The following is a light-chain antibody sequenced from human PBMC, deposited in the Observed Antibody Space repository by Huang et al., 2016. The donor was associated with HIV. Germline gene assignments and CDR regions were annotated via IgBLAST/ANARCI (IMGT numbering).Light chain of an antibody. J-gene: IGKJ3*01. Sequence: IQLTQSPSSLSASVGDRVTITCRASQDIGSYLAWYQQKPGKAPNLLSYAASTLESGVPSRFSGSGSGTDFTLTINNLQPEDFATYYCLQLNSYPGAFGPGTNVDV. V-gene: IGKV1-9*01. CDR2: AAS. CDR3: LQLNSYPGA. CDR1: QDIGSY.